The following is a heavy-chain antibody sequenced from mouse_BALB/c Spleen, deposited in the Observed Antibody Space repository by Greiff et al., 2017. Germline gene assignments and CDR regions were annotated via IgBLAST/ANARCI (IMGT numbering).Heavy chain of an antibody. CDR2: ISNLAYSI. D-gene: IGHD1-1*01. V-gene: IGHV5-15*02. Sequence: EVMLVESGGGLVQPGGSRKLSCAASGFTFSDYGMAWVRQAPGKGPEWVAFISNLAYSIYYADTVTGRFTISRENAKNTLYLEMSSLRSEDTAMYYCARYGSSGNWYFDVWGAGTTVNVSA. J-gene: IGHJ1*01. CDR3: ARYGSSGNWYFDV. CDR1: GFTFSDYG.